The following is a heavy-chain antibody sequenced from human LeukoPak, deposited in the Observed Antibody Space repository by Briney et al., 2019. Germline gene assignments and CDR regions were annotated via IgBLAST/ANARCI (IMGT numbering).Heavy chain of an antibody. CDR2: ISSSGSTI. CDR3: ARDVLLWFGESPYYYYGMDG. Sequence: GGSLRLSCAASGFTFSSYEMNWVRQAPGKGLEWVSYISSSGSTIYYADSVKDRFTISRDNAKNSLYLQMNSLGAEDTAVYYCARDVLLWFGESPYYYYGMDGWGKGTTVTVSS. V-gene: IGHV3-48*03. J-gene: IGHJ6*04. D-gene: IGHD3-10*01. CDR1: GFTFSSYE.